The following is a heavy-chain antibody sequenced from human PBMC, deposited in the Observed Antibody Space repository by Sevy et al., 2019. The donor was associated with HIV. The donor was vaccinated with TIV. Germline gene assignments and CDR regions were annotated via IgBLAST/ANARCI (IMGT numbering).Heavy chain of an antibody. V-gene: IGHV3-11*01. Sequence: GESLKISCAASGFTFSDYYMSWIRQAPGKGLEWVSYISSSGSTIYYADSVKGRFTISRDNAKNSLYLQMNSLRAEDTAVYYCARDPMIFSDYWGQGTLVIVSS. CDR2: ISSSGSTI. J-gene: IGHJ4*02. CDR1: GFTFSDYY. D-gene: IGHD3-16*01. CDR3: ARDPMIFSDY.